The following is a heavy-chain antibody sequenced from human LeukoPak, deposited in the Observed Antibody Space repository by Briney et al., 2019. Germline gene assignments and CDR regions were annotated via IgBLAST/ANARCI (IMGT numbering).Heavy chain of an antibody. D-gene: IGHD2-2*02. CDR2: VYYSGNT. Sequence: GSLRLSCAASGFTFSGHWMHWVRQAPGKGLEWVGYVYYSGNTNYNPPLKSRVTISVDTSKKQLSLRLTSVTAADTAVYYCARVYTSWSFDYWGQGTLATVSS. V-gene: IGHV4-59*11. J-gene: IGHJ4*02. CDR3: ARVYTSWSFDY. CDR1: GFTFSGHW.